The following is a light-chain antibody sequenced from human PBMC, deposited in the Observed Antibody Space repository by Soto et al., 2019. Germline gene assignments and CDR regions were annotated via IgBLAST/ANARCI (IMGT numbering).Light chain of an antibody. J-gene: IGLJ3*02. V-gene: IGLV1-44*01. CDR1: SSNIGSNT. CDR3: AAGDDSLNGWV. CDR2: NNN. Sequence: QSVLTQPPSASGAPGQRVTISCSGGSSNIGSNTVHWYHQLPGKAPKLLIYNNNQRPSGVPDRFSGSKSGTSASLAISGLQSEDEADYYCAAGDDSLNGWVFGGGTKLTVL.